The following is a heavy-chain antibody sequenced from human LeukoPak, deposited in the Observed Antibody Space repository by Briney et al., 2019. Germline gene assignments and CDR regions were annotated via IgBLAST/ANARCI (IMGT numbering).Heavy chain of an antibody. D-gene: IGHD6-13*01. CDR1: GGTFSSYA. CDR3: ARGSSSWFLSFGY. J-gene: IGHJ4*02. Sequence: SVKVSCKASGGTFSSYAISWVRQAPGQGLEWMGGIIPIFGTANYAQKFQGRVTVTADESTSTAYMELSSLRSEDTAVYYCARGSSSWFLSFGYWGQGTLVTVSS. CDR2: IIPIFGTA. V-gene: IGHV1-69*13.